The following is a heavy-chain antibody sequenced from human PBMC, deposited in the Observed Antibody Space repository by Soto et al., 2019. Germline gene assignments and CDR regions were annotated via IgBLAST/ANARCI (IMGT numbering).Heavy chain of an antibody. CDR1: GFTFTTCY. D-gene: IGHD3-3*01. V-gene: IGHV5-51*01. CDR3: ARHRREWHNQYYYYYGMDF. Sequence: GESLKISCTGSGFTFTTCYIAWVRLMPRRGLEWMGIIYPGDSDARYNSSFEGQVTISAGKSISTAYLQWKSLKASDTAIYYCARHRREWHNQYYYYYGMDFWGQGTTVTVSS. CDR2: IYPGDSDA. J-gene: IGHJ6*02.